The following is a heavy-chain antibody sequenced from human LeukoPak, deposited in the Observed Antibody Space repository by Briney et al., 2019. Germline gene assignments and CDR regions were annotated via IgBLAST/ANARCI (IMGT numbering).Heavy chain of an antibody. CDR1: GGSFSGYY. CDR3: ARGRPVATAIPYAFYFDY. V-gene: IGHV4-34*01. J-gene: IGHJ4*02. CDR2: INHSGST. Sequence: PSETLSLTCAVYGGSFSGYYWSWIRQPPGKGLEWIGEINHSGSTNYNPSLKSRVTISVDTSKNQFSLKLSSVTAADTAVYYCARGRPVATAIPYAFYFDYWGQGTLVTVSS. D-gene: IGHD2-21*02.